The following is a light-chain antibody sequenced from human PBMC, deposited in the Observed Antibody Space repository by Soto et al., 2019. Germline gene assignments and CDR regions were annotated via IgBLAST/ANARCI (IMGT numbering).Light chain of an antibody. V-gene: IGKV1-39*01. J-gene: IGKJ2*01. Sequence: DIQMTQSPSSLSASVGDRVTITCRASQSLGRRLTWYQRKAGEAPKLLIYETSNLQNGVPSRFSGSGSETDFTLTINSLQPEDFATYYCQQSFGPPYTFGQGTKLE. CDR2: ETS. CDR1: QSLGRR. CDR3: QQSFGPPYT.